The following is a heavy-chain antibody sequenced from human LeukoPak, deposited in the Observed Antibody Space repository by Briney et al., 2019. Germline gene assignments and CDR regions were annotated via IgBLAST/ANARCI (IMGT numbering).Heavy chain of an antibody. J-gene: IGHJ5*02. CDR3: AREGPYGPGRFDP. CDR2: ISAYDGNT. CDR1: GYTFTSYG. V-gene: IGHV1-18*01. Sequence: GASVKVSCKASGYTFTSYGISWVRQAPGQGLEWMGWISAYDGNTNYAQKLQGRVTMTTDTSTSTAYMGPRRLRTDRTGVYFRAREGPYGPGRFDPWGQGTLVTVSS. D-gene: IGHD2-21*01.